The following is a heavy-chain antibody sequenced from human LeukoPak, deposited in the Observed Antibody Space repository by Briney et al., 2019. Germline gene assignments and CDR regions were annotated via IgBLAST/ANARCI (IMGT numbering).Heavy chain of an antibody. CDR1: GFTFSDYY. V-gene: IGHV3-11*04. J-gene: IGHJ3*02. Sequence: GGSLRLSCAASGFTFSDYYMSWIRQAPGKGLEWVSYISSSGSTIYYADSVKGRFTISRDNAKNSLYLQMNSLRAEDTAVYYCAIPGIAVAGTPSGAFDIWGQGTMVTVSS. D-gene: IGHD6-19*01. CDR2: ISSSGSTI. CDR3: AIPGIAVAGTPSGAFDI.